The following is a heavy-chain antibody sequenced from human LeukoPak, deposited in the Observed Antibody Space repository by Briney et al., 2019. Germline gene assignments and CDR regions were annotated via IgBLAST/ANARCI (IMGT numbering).Heavy chain of an antibody. CDR1: GGSFSGYY. Sequence: PSETLSLTCAVYGGSFSGYYWSWIRQPPGKGLEWIGEINHSGSTNYNPSLKSRVTISVDTSKNQFSLKLSSVTAADTAVYYCTYSSGWHPVPYWGQGTLVTVSS. J-gene: IGHJ4*02. CDR2: INHSGST. CDR3: TYSSGWHPVPY. D-gene: IGHD6-19*01. V-gene: IGHV4-34*01.